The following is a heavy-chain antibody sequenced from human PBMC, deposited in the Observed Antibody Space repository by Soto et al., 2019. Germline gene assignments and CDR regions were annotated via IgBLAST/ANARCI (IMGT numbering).Heavy chain of an antibody. CDR1: GFTFSSYA. J-gene: IGHJ4*02. CDR3: AKAAAIQLWSAPGFDY. CDR2: ISGSGGST. Sequence: GGSLRLSCAASGFTFSSYAMSWVRQAPGKGLEWVSAISGSGGSTYYADSVKGRFTISRDNSKNTLYLQMNSLRAEDTAVYYCAKAAAIQLWSAPGFDYWGQGTLVTVSS. V-gene: IGHV3-23*01. D-gene: IGHD5-18*01.